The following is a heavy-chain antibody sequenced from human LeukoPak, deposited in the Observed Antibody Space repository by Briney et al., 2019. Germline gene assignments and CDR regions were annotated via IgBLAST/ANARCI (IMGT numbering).Heavy chain of an antibody. CDR1: GGSIRTYY. D-gene: IGHD3-10*01. V-gene: IGHV4-59*01. Sequence: ASETLSLTCTVSGGSIRTYYWNWIRQPPGKGLEWIGYVYCSGSTKYNPSLKSRVTISVDTSKKQFSLNLSSVTAADTAVYYCAREDASGSPYAFDIWGQGTLVTVSS. CDR2: VYCSGST. J-gene: IGHJ3*02. CDR3: AREDASGSPYAFDI.